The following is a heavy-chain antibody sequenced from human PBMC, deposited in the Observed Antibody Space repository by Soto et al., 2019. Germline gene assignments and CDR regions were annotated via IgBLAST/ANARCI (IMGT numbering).Heavy chain of an antibody. J-gene: IGHJ4*02. CDR3: AKDLEPVNPAVAGPIDY. Sequence: QVQLVESGGGVVQPGRSLRLSCAASGFTFSSYGMHWVRQAPGKGLEWVAVISYDGSNKYYADSVKGRFTISRDNSKNTLYLQMNSLRAEDTAVYYCAKDLEPVNPAVAGPIDYWGQGTLVTVSS. CDR1: GFTFSSYG. CDR2: ISYDGSNK. V-gene: IGHV3-30*18. D-gene: IGHD6-19*01.